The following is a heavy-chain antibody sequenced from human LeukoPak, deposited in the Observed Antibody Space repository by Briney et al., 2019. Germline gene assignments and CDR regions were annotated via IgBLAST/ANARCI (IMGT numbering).Heavy chain of an antibody. D-gene: IGHD3-10*01. V-gene: IGHV3-74*01. J-gene: IGHJ5*02. Sequence: GGSLRHSCAGSGFTFHLYYIHWVRHAPGKGLEWLSRISDDGTTTNYADSVKGRFTISRDNAKNTLYLQMSSLRVDDTGIYYCARDSRYFSGPGSYQPFWFDPWGQGTLVTVSS. CDR2: ISDDGTTT. CDR3: ARDSRYFSGPGSYQPFWFDP. CDR1: GFTFHLYY.